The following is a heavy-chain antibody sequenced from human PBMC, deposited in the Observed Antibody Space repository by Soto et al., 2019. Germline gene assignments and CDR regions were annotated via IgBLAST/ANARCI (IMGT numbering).Heavy chain of an antibody. V-gene: IGHV1-69*01. J-gene: IGHJ6*02. D-gene: IGHD5-12*01. CDR2: IIPIFGTS. CDR1: GGTFSTYA. CDR3: AREATFLDAVMDIGGMDV. Sequence: QVQLVQSGAEVKKPWSSVNVSCKASGGTFSTYAISWVRQAPGQGLEWMGGIIPIFGTSDYAQRFQGRVTITADESTSTAYMELSSLRSDDTAVYYCAREATFLDAVMDIGGMDVWGQGTTVTVSS.